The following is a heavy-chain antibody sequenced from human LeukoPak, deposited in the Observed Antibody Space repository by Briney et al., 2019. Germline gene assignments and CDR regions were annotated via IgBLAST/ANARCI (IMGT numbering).Heavy chain of an antibody. CDR3: AGALKLIYCSSTGCFFYTGFDP. CDR1: GGSISSGDYY. CDR2: IYYSGST. D-gene: IGHD2-2*01. J-gene: IGHJ5*02. Sequence: SQTLSLTCTVSGGSISSGDYYWSWIRQPPGKGLEWIGYIYYSGSTYYNPSLKSRVTISVDTSKNQFSLKLSSVTAADTAVYYCAGALKLIYCSSTGCFFYTGFDPGGKGTLVTVS. V-gene: IGHV4-30-4*01.